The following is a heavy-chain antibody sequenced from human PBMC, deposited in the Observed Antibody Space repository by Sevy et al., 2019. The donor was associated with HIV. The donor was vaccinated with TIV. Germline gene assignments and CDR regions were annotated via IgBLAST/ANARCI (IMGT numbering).Heavy chain of an antibody. D-gene: IGHD2-8*01. J-gene: IGHJ4*02. V-gene: IGHV3-9*03. CDR2: ISWNSATI. Sequence: GGSLRLSCAASGFTFDDYGMHWVRQAPGKGLEWVSGISWNSATIVYADSAKGRFTISRDNARNSLYLQMNSLRVEDMAFYYCAKWASFSLISAIDYWGQGTLVTDSS. CDR1: GFTFDDYG. CDR3: AKWASFSLISAIDY.